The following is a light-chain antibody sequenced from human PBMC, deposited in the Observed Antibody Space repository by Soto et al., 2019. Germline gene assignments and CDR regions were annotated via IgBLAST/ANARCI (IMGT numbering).Light chain of an antibody. CDR2: EVT. CDR1: SSDVGIYNY. J-gene: IGLJ1*01. Sequence: QSVLTQPASVSGSPGQSIAISCTGSSSDVGIYNYVSWYQQHPGKVPKLIIYEVTNRPSGVSNRFSGSKSGNTASLTISGLQAEDEAPYYCSSYKTSSTRVSGTGTKVTVL. CDR3: SSYKTSSTRV. V-gene: IGLV2-14*01.